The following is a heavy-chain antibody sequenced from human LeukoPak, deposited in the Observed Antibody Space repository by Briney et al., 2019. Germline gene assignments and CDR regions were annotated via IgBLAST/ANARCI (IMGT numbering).Heavy chain of an antibody. D-gene: IGHD5-12*01. V-gene: IGHV1-46*01. CDR2: ISPSGGST. J-gene: IGHJ4*02. Sequence: ASVKVSCRAFGYTFTSNYMHWVRQAPGQGPEWMGVISPSGGSTTYAQKFQGRVTLTRDMSTSTDYLELSSLRSEDTAVYYCAREAEGYDFDYWGQGTLVTVSS. CDR3: AREAEGYDFDY. CDR1: GYTFTSNY.